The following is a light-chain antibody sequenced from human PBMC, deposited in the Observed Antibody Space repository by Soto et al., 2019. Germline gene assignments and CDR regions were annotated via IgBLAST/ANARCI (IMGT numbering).Light chain of an antibody. CDR1: QRISSN. V-gene: IGKV3-20*01. Sequence: EIVMTQSPATLSVSPGERATLSCRANQRISSNLAWYQQKPGQAPRLLIYGGSNRATGIPDRFSGSGSGTDFTLTISRLEPEDFAVYYCQQYGSSGTFGQGTKVDIK. J-gene: IGKJ1*01. CDR2: GGS. CDR3: QQYGSSGT.